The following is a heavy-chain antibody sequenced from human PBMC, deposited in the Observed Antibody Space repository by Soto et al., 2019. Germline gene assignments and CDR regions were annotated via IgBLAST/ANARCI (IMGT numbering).Heavy chain of an antibody. CDR1: GGSISSSSYY. Sequence: PSETLSLTCTVSGGSISSSSYYWGWIRQPPGKGLEWIGSIYYSGSTYYNPSLKSRVTISVDTSKNQFSLKLSSVTAADTAVYYCARGRIAVASTGAHYWGQGTLVTVSS. V-gene: IGHV4-39*01. J-gene: IGHJ4*02. CDR3: ARGRIAVASTGAHY. CDR2: IYYSGST. D-gene: IGHD6-19*01.